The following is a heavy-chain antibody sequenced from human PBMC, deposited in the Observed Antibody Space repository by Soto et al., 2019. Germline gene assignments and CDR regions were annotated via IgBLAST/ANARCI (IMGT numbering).Heavy chain of an antibody. V-gene: IGHV3-7*01. J-gene: IGHJ6*02. D-gene: IGHD1-1*01. CDR3: TREVYEARQRQFYYHGMDV. CDR2: IKQDGSET. Sequence: QLVESGGGLVQPGGSLRLSCRASGFTFRTYWMSWVRQVPGKGLEWVANIKQDGSETTYLPSVKGRFTVSRDNTKNSLDLQMNSLRAEDTAVYYCTREVYEARQRQFYYHGMDVWGQGTTVIVSS. CDR1: GFTFRTYW.